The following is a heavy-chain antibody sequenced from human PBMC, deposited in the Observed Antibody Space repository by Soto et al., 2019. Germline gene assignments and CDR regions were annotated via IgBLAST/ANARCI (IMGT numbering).Heavy chain of an antibody. CDR2: MNPNSGNT. V-gene: IGHV1-8*01. Sequence: QVQLVQSGAEVKKPGASVKVSCKASGYTFTSYDINWVRQATGQGLEWMGWMNPNSGNTGYAQKFRGRVTMTRNTSINTAYMELSSLRSEDTAAYYCARERTGTTSMDVWGQGTTVTVSS. D-gene: IGHD1-1*01. CDR1: GYTFTSYD. J-gene: IGHJ6*02. CDR3: ARERTGTTSMDV.